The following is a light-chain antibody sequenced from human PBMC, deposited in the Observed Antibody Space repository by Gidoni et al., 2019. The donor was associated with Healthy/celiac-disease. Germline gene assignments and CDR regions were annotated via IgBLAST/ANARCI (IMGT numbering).Light chain of an antibody. CDR2: GAS. CDR3: QQYNNWPPYG. J-gene: IGKJ2*03. V-gene: IGKV3-15*01. Sequence: EIVMTQSPATLSVSPGERATLSCRASQSVSSNLAWYQQKPGQAPRLLIYGASTRATGIPARFSGSGSGTEFTLTISSLQSEDFAVYYCQQYNNWPPYGFGQGTELEIK. CDR1: QSVSSN.